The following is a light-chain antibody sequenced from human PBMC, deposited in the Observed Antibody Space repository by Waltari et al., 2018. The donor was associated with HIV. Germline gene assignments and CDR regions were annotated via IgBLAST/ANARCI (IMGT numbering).Light chain of an antibody. CDR2: DAS. V-gene: IGKV3-15*01. CDR3: QQYHNWPPWT. CDR1: QSVSTN. Sequence: EIVMTQSPATLSVSPGGRATLSCRASQSVSTNLAWYQQKPGQAPRRLISDASSRATGVPARFSGSASGTEFTLTISNLQSEDFAVYYCQQYHNWPPWTFGQGTKVEIK. J-gene: IGKJ1*01.